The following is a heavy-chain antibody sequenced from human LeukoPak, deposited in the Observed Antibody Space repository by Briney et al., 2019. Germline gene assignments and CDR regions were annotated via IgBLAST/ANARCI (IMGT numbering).Heavy chain of an antibody. Sequence: TLSLTCTVSGGSISSYYWSWIRQPPGKALEWLALYYWDDDKRYSPSLKSRLTITKDTSKNQVVLTMTNMDPVDTATYYCAHRNYGANPVSDYWGQGTLVTVSS. J-gene: IGHJ4*02. CDR3: AHRNYGANPVSDY. CDR1: GGSISSYYW. D-gene: IGHD4-23*01. CDR2: YYWDDDK. V-gene: IGHV2-5*08.